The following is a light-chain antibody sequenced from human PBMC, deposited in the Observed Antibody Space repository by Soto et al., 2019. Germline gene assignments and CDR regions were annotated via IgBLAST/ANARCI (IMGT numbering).Light chain of an antibody. CDR2: DAS. V-gene: IGKV1-5*01. J-gene: IGKJ1*01. Sequence: DSQMTQSPSPLSASVGDRVTITCRASQSISSWLAWYQQKPGKAPKLLIYDASSLESGVPSRFSGSGSGTEFTLTISSLQPDDFATYYCQQYNSDSPWTFGQGTKVDIK. CDR1: QSISSW. CDR3: QQYNSDSPWT.